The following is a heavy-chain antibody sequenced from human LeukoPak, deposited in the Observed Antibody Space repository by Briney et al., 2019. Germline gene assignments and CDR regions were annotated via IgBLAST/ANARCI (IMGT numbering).Heavy chain of an antibody. Sequence: GGSLRLSCAASRFTFIIFTMNCVRQVPGKGLEWVSSISVSSSYIYYADYADSVKGRFTISRDNAKNSLYLQTHCLRAEDTAVYYGAIYWGAASCPNYFTCMDVWGKGTTVTVSS. CDR3: AIYWGAASCPNYFTCMDV. J-gene: IGHJ6*03. D-gene: IGHD1-26*01. V-gene: IGHV3-21*01. CDR2: ISVSSSYI. CDR1: RFTFIIFT.